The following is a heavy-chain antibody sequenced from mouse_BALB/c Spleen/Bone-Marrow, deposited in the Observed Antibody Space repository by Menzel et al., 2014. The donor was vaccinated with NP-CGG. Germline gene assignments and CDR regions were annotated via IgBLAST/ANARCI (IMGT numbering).Heavy chain of an antibody. CDR1: GFDFSRYW. D-gene: IGHD1-1*01. J-gene: IGHJ2*01. V-gene: IGHV4-1*02. CDR2: INPESSTI. Sequence: EVQLQQSGSGQVQPGGSLKLSCAASGFDFSRYWMSWVRQAPGKGLEWIGGINPESSTINYTPSPKDKFIISRDNAKKTLYLHMSKVRSEDTALYYCARLGYYGPFAYWGQVTTLTVSS. CDR3: ARLGYYGPFAY.